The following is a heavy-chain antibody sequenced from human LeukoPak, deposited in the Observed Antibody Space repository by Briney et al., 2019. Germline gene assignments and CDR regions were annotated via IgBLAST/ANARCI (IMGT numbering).Heavy chain of an antibody. J-gene: IGHJ4*02. CDR2: IYYSGST. D-gene: IGHD3-22*01. Sequence: SETLSLTCTVSGGSVSSGSYYWSWIRQPPGKGLEWIGYIYYSGSTNYNPSLKSRVTISVDTSKNQFSLKLSSVTAADTAVYYCSTYYYDSRGPDYWGQGTLVTVSS. CDR3: STYYYDSRGPDY. V-gene: IGHV4-61*01. CDR1: GGSVSSGSYY.